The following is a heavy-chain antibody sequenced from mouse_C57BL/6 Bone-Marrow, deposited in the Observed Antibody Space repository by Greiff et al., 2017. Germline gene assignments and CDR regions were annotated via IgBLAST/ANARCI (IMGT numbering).Heavy chain of an antibody. CDR2: INPNNGTT. J-gene: IGHJ3*01. D-gene: IGHD2-3*01. V-gene: IGHV1-39*01. CDR3: ASTYDGYDAWFAY. Sequence: VQLQQSGPELVKPGASVKISCKASGYSFTDYNMNWVKQSNGKSLEWIGVINPNNGTTSYNQKFKGKATLTVDKSSSTAYMPLSSLTSKDSAVYYGASTYDGYDAWFAYWGQGTLVTVSA. CDR1: GYSFTDYN.